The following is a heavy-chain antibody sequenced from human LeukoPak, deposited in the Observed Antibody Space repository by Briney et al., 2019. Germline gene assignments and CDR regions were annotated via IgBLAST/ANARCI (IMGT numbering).Heavy chain of an antibody. D-gene: IGHD3-3*01. CDR2: MSSDGNKN. J-gene: IGHJ4*02. V-gene: IGHV3-30*04. Sequence: GGSLRLSCAASGLIFSNYAMHWVRQAPGKGLEWVAVMSSDGNKNYYADSVKGRFTISRDNSKDTLYLEMHSLIREDTAVYYCARDLRGDYDFWSGRFPIDWGRGTLVTVPS. CDR1: GLIFSNYA. CDR3: ARDLRGDYDFWSGRFPID.